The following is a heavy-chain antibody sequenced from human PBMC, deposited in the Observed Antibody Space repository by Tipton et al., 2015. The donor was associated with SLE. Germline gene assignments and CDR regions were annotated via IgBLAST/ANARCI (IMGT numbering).Heavy chain of an antibody. J-gene: IGHJ3*02. CDR3: ARDSWGDGSRSGFDI. CDR2: ISSTGTNL. Sequence: GSLRLSCAASGFTFSDYEMNWVRQAPGKGLEWVSYISSTGTNLYYADSVKGRFTVSRDNAENTLSLQMNSLRVEDTAVYYCARDSWGDGSRSGFDIWGQGTTVTVSS. D-gene: IGHD3-3*01. CDR1: GFTFSDYE. V-gene: IGHV3-48*03.